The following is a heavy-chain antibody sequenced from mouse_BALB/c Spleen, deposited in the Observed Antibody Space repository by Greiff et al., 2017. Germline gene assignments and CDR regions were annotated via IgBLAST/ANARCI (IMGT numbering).Heavy chain of an antibody. V-gene: IGHV1-37*01. CDR1: GYSFTGYF. CDR3: GRVYDYDDWYFDV. Sequence: EVQRVESGPELVKPGASVKISCKASGYSFTGYFMNWVKQSHGKSLEWIGRINPYNGDTFYNQKFKGKATLTVDKSSSTAHMELLSLTSEDSAVYYCGRVYDYDDWYFDVWGAGTTVTVSS. D-gene: IGHD2-4*01. CDR2: INPYNGDT. J-gene: IGHJ1*01.